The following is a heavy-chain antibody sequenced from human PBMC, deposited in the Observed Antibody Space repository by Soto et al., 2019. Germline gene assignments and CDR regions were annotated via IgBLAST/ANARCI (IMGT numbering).Heavy chain of an antibody. V-gene: IGHV3-30*18. J-gene: IGHJ4*02. CDR3: TKGCSSSSNCYIIDY. CDR2: MSNDGSHT. Sequence: QVQLVESGGGVVQPGRSLRLSCAASGFTFSSNGMHWVRQAPGKGLEWVAVMSNDGSHTSYADSAKGRFTISRDNSKNTLYMQINSLRAENSGIYYCTKGCSSSSNCYIIDYWGQGALVTVSS. D-gene: IGHD2-15*01. CDR1: GFTFSSNG.